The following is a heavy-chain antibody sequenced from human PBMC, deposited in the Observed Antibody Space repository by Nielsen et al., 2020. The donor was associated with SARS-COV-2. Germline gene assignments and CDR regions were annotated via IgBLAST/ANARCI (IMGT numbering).Heavy chain of an antibody. D-gene: IGHD6-19*01. CDR2: INPNSGGT. J-gene: IGHJ6*02. Sequence: ASVKVSCKASGYTFTGYYMHWVRQAPGQGLEWMGWINPNSGGTNYAQKFQGWVTMTRDTSISTAYMELSRLRSDDTAVYYCARDRYSSGWHIGYYYYGMDVWGQGTTVTVSS. CDR3: ARDRYSSGWHIGYYYYGMDV. CDR1: GYTFTGYY. V-gene: IGHV1-2*04.